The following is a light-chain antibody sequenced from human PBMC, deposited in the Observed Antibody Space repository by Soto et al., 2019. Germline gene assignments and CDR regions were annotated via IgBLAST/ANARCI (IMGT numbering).Light chain of an antibody. CDR3: SSYAGTNVV. Sequence: QSVLTQPPSASGSPGQSVTISCTGTSSDVGGYNFVSWYQQHPGKAPKLMIFEVNKRPSGVPDRFSCSKSGNTASLTVSGLQAEDEADYYCSSYAGTNVVFGGGTQLTVL. V-gene: IGLV2-8*01. CDR1: SSDVGGYNF. J-gene: IGLJ2*01. CDR2: EVN.